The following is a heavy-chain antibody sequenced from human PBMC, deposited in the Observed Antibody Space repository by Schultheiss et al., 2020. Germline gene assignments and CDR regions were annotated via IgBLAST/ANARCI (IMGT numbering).Heavy chain of an antibody. CDR1: GFNFSSSG. Sequence: GGSLRLSCAASGFNFSSSGMLWVRQAPGKGLEWVAVIWFDGSNKYYGDSVKGRFIISRDNSKNTLFLQMNSLRAEDTAVYYCLRDLSRRGNYRNDAFRSWGQGTLVTVSS. V-gene: IGHV3-33*01. D-gene: IGHD3-22*01. J-gene: IGHJ3*01. CDR2: IWFDGSNK. CDR3: LRDLSRRGNYRNDAFRS.